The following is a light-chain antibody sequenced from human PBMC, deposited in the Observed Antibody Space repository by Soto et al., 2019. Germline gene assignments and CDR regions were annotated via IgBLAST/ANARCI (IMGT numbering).Light chain of an antibody. CDR1: QSVSSY. V-gene: IGKV3-11*02. CDR3: QQRDTWPLT. CDR2: DAS. Sequence: EIVLTQSPATLSLSPGERATLSCRASQSVSSYLAWYQKKPGQPPRLLIYDASIRATNIPARFSGSVSGRDFTLTISSLAHEDIAIYYCQQRDTWPLTFGGGTKVEI. J-gene: IGKJ4*01.